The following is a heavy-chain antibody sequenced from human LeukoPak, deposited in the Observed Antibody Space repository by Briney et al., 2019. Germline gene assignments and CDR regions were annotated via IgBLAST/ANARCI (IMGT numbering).Heavy chain of an antibody. CDR1: GFTFSSYS. J-gene: IGHJ6*02. CDR2: IYSGGST. Sequence: WGSLRLSCAASGFTFSSYSMNWVGQAPGKGLEWGLVIYSGGSTYYADSVKGRFTISRDNSKNTLYLQMNSLRAEDTAVYYCARDQMAVAGRYYYYYGMDVWGQGTRSPSP. CDR3: ARDQMAVAGRYYYYYGMDV. D-gene: IGHD6-19*01. V-gene: IGHV3-66*01.